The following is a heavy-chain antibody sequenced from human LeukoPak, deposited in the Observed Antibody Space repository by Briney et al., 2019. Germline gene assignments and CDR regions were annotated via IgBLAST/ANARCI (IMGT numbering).Heavy chain of an antibody. CDR1: GYTFTSYD. J-gene: IGHJ6*03. V-gene: IGHV1-8*02. D-gene: IGHD6-13*01. CDR2: MNPNSGNT. Sequence: ASVKVSCKASGYTFTSYDINWVRQATGQGLEWMGWMNPNSGNTGYAQKFQGRVTMTRNTSISTAYMELSSLRSEDTAVYYCARLGQQLVPGYYYYYMDVWGKGTTVTISS. CDR3: ARLGQQLVPGYYYYYMDV.